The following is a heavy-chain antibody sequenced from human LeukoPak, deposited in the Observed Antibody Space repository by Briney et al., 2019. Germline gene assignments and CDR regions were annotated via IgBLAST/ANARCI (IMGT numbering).Heavy chain of an antibody. D-gene: IGHD3-3*01. CDR3: AKRGYDFWSGSGVTWFDP. Sequence: PSETLSLTCAVYGGSFSGYYWSWIRQPPGKGLDWIGVINHSGSTNYNPSLKSRVTISVDTSKNQFSLKLSSVTAADTAVYYSAKRGYDFWSGSGVTWFDPWGQGALVTVSS. V-gene: IGHV4-34*01. CDR1: GGSFSGYY. CDR2: INHSGST. J-gene: IGHJ5*02.